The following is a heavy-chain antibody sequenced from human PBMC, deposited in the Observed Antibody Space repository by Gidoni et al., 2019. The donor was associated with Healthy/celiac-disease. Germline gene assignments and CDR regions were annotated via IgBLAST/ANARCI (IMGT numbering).Heavy chain of an antibody. V-gene: IGHV3-23*01. J-gene: IGHJ4*02. CDR2: LSGSGGST. D-gene: IGHD5-12*01. CDR3: AKSPVDIVATILF. CDR1: GFTFSSYA. Sequence: EVQLLESGGGLVQPGGSLRLSCAASGFTFSSYAMSWVRQAPGKGLEWVSALSGSGGSTYYADAVKGRFTISRDNSKNTLYLQMNSLRAEDTAVYYCAKSPVDIVATILFWGQGALVTVSS.